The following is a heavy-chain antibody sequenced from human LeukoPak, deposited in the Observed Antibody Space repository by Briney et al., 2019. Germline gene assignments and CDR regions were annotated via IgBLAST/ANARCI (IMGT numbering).Heavy chain of an antibody. CDR1: GGSFSGCY. V-gene: IGHV4-34*01. Sequence: SETLSLTCAVYGGSFSGCYWSWIRQPPGKGLEWIGEINHSGSTNYNPSLKSRVTISVDTSKNQFSLKLSSVTAADTAVYYCARGPFASVLRFLEWTRSYDYWGQGTLVTVSS. D-gene: IGHD3-3*01. CDR2: INHSGST. J-gene: IGHJ4*02. CDR3: ARGPFASVLRFLEWTRSYDY.